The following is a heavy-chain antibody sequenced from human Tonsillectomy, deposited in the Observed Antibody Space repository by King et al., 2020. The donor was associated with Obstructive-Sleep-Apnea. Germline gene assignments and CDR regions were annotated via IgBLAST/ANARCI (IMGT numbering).Heavy chain of an antibody. CDR1: GFTFSSYD. CDR2: IGTAGDT. CDR3: AREGGYGDYRD. D-gene: IGHD4-17*01. J-gene: IGHJ4*02. Sequence: QLVQSGGGLVQPGGSLRLSCAASGFTFSSYDMHWVRQATGKGLEWVSAIGTAGDTYYPGSVKGRFPISRENAKNSLYLQMNSLRAGETAVYYCAREGGYGDYRDWGQGTLVTVSS. V-gene: IGHV3-13*04.